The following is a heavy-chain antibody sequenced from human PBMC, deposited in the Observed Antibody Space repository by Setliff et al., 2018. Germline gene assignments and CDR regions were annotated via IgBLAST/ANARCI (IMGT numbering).Heavy chain of an antibody. CDR3: ARDSRQWLEGGASGDMDI. Sequence: VASVKVSCKTSGGTFSSFAVSWVRQAPGQRPEWMGRLIPFFGTTIYAQKFQGRVTITADQSTSTVFMELNSLRSEDTAFYYCARDSRQWLEGGASGDMDIWGQGTAVTVSS. D-gene: IGHD6-19*01. CDR1: GGTFSSFA. CDR2: LIPFFGTT. J-gene: IGHJ6*02. V-gene: IGHV1-69*13.